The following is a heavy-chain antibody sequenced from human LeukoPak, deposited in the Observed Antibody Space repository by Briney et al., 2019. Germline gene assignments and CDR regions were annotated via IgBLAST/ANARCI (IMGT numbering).Heavy chain of an antibody. D-gene: IGHD6-13*01. V-gene: IGHV1-2*02. CDR3: ARPPVASQQLVRDY. J-gene: IGHJ4*02. CDR2: VNPNSGGT. Sequence: ASVKVSCKASGYTFTGYYMHWVRQAPGQGLEWMGWVNPNSGGTNYAQKFQGRVTMTRDTSISTAYMELSRLRSDDTAVYYCARPPVASQQLVRDYWGQGTLVTVSS. CDR1: GYTFTGYY.